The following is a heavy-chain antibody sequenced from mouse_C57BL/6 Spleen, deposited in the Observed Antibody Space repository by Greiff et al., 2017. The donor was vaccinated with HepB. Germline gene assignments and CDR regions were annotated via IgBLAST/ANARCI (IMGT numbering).Heavy chain of an antibody. J-gene: IGHJ4*01. CDR2: IWTGGGT. CDR1: GFSFTSYA. Sequence: QVQLKQSGPGLVAPSQSLSITCTVSGFSFTSYAISWVRQPPGKGLEWLGVIWTGGGTNYNSALKSRLSISKDNSKSQVFLKMNSLQTDDTARYYCARGSLYYSNYAGAMDYWGQGTSVTVSS. D-gene: IGHD2-5*01. CDR3: ARGSLYYSNYAGAMDY. V-gene: IGHV2-9-1*01.